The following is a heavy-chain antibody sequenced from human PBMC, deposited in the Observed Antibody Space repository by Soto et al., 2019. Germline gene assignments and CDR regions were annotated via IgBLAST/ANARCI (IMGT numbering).Heavy chain of an antibody. V-gene: IGHV1-2*02. CDR1: GDTFTGSY. J-gene: IGHJ4*02. Sequence: ASVKVSCKTSGDTFTGSYIHWVRQAPGKGLEWMGWVNPNSGGARYAENFQGRVTMTRDTSLSTAYMELRRLTSDDTALYYCARTTAVPNTLRSRYFFDYWGQGTLVTVSS. CDR2: VNPNSGGA. CDR3: ARTTAVPNTLRSRYFFDY. D-gene: IGHD4-17*01.